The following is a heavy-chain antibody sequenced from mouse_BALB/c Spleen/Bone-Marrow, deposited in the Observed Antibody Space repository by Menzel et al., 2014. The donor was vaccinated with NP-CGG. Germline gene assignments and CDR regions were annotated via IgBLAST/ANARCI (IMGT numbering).Heavy chain of an antibody. D-gene: IGHD2-3*01. V-gene: IGHV1-54*01. J-gene: IGHJ2*01. CDR2: INPGSGST. CDR3: ARYDGFFDY. CDR1: GYAFTDYL. Sequence: GQLQESGAELVRPGTSVKVSCKASGYAFTDYLMEWLKQRPGQGLEWIGVINPGSGSTNYNEKFKDKATLTADKSSSTAYMQLSSLTSDDSAVYFCARYDGFFDYWGQGTTLTVSS.